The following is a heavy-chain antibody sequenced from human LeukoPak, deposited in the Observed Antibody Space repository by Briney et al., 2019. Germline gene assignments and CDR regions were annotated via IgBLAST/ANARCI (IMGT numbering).Heavy chain of an antibody. Sequence: ASVKVSCKASGYTFTGNYIHWVRQAPGQGLEWLGWINPNSGATNFAQKFQGRVTMTRDTSISTVYVELSGLRSDDTAVYYCARVAKLGTRFGWYFDLWGRGTPVTVSS. CDR3: ARVAKLGTRFGWYFDL. J-gene: IGHJ2*01. CDR2: INPNSGAT. V-gene: IGHV1-2*02. CDR1: GYTFTGNY. D-gene: IGHD3-16*01.